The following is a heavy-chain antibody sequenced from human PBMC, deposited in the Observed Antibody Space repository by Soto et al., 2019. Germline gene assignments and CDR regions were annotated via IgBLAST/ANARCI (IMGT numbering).Heavy chain of an antibody. Sequence: GGSLRLSCAASGFTFSSYWMHWVRQAPGKGLVWVSRINSDGSSTSYADSVKGRFTISRDNAKNTLYLQMNSLRAEDTAVYYCARVTYSGWDGSDAFDIWGQGTMVTVSS. CDR2: INSDGSST. CDR1: GFTFSSYW. J-gene: IGHJ3*02. D-gene: IGHD6-19*01. V-gene: IGHV3-74*01. CDR3: ARVTYSGWDGSDAFDI.